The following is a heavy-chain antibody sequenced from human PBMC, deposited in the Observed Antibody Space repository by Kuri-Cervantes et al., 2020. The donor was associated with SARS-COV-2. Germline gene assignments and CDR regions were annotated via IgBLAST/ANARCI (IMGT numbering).Heavy chain of an antibody. Sequence: SETLSLTCTVSGGSISSYYWSWIRQPPGKGLEWIGYIYYSGSTNYNPSLKSRITISVDTSKNQFSLNLTSVTAADTAVYFCARSGWHSRGVTYYHLDVWGKGTTVTVSS. J-gene: IGHJ6*03. V-gene: IGHV4-59*01. CDR2: IYYSGST. CDR3: ARSGWHSRGVTYYHLDV. CDR1: GGSISSYY. D-gene: IGHD6-19*01.